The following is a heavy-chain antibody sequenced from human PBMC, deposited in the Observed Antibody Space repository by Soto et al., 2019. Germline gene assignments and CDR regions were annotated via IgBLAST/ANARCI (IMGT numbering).Heavy chain of an antibody. D-gene: IGHD4-17*01. CDR1: GFTFSSYN. CDR3: ASGAVTKGFDY. V-gene: IGHV3-21*01. CDR2: ISSSSSFI. J-gene: IGHJ4*02. Sequence: EVQLVESGGGLVKPGGSLRLSCAASGFTFSSYNMNWVRQAPGKGLEWVSSISSSSSFIYYADSVKGRFTISRDNAKNSLYLQMNSLRAEDTAVYYCASGAVTKGFDYWGQDSLVTVSS.